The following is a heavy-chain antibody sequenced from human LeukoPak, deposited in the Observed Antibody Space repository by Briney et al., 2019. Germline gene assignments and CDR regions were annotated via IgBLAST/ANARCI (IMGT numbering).Heavy chain of an antibody. CDR1: GYTFTSYY. CDR3: ARELSSSGLFDY. D-gene: IGHD6-19*01. Sequence: ASVKVSCKASGYTFTSYYMHWVRQAPGQGLEWMGIINPSGGSTSYAQKFQGRVTMTTDTSTSTAYMELRSLRSDDTAVYYCARELSSSGLFDYWGQGTLVTVSS. J-gene: IGHJ4*02. V-gene: IGHV1-46*01. CDR2: INPSGGST.